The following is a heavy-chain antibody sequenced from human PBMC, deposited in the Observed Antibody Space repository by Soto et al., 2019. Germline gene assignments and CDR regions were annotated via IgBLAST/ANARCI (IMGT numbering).Heavy chain of an antibody. Sequence: RFSCAASPYTFSGHWTHWFRQATGKSPVWISRINSDGSRTSYADSVTGRFPVSRDNAKNTLYLELNRLRGEDTALYYCAREDSLEFDSVYWVQGSL. D-gene: IGHD3-10*01. CDR1: PYTFSGHW. J-gene: IGHJ4*02. CDR2: INSDGSRT. CDR3: AREDSLEFDSVY. V-gene: IGHV3-74*01.